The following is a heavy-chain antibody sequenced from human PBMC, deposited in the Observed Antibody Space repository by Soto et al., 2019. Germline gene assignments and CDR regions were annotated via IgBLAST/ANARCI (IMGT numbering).Heavy chain of an antibody. CDR2: IYSDGTT. CDR1: GIFVSTNY. Sequence: GGSLRLSCAASGIFVSTNYLSWVRQAPGKGLEWVSIIYSDGTTHYADTVKDRFTISRDDSTNTLFLQMNSLRAEDTAMYYCARAPTITTNYDSSGQGTLVTVSS. J-gene: IGHJ4*02. CDR3: ARAPTITTNYDS. D-gene: IGHD4-4*01. V-gene: IGHV3-66*01.